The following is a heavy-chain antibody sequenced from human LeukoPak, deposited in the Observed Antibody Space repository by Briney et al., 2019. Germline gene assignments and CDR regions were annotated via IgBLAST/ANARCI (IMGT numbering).Heavy chain of an antibody. D-gene: IGHD3-9*01. CDR2: ISNDGSDK. V-gene: IGHV3-30-3*01. J-gene: IGHJ6*02. CDR1: GFIFSDYA. CDR3: ARDSAVTIFFSPLMDF. Sequence: GGSLRLSCAASGFIFSDYAMQWVRQAPGKGLDWVAVISNDGSDKYYADSVKGRFTISRDNSKNTLYLQMNRLRVEDTAVYYCARDSAVTIFFSPLMDFWGQGTSVTVSS.